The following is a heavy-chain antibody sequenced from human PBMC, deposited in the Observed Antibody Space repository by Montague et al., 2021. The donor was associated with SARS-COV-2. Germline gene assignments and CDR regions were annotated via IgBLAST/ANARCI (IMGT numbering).Heavy chain of an antibody. CDR2: VYFTGET. J-gene: IGHJ4*02. Sequence: SETLSLTCTVSGGSISTYSWSWIRQSPGRALEWIGYVYFTGETNYNPSLKSRVTISVDTSKNQFSLRITSVIAADSAVYYCARGNNYTSSCHPSGVLDYWGQGGPVIVSS. V-gene: IGHV4-59*13. CDR3: ARGNNYTSSCHPSGVLDY. CDR1: GGSISTYS. D-gene: IGHD6-13*01.